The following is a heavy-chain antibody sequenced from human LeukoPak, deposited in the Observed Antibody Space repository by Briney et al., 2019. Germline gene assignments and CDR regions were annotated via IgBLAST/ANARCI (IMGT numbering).Heavy chain of an antibody. J-gene: IGHJ4*02. CDR3: ARGVQRLPPDY. Sequence: PSETLSLTCTVSGGSFSSGSYYWSWIRQPPGKGLEWIGYIYYSGSTNYNPSLKSRVTISVDTSKNQFSLKLSSVTAADTAVYYCARGVQRLPPDYWGQGTLVTVSS. V-gene: IGHV4-61*01. CDR2: IYYSGST. D-gene: IGHD4/OR15-4a*01. CDR1: GGSFSSGSYY.